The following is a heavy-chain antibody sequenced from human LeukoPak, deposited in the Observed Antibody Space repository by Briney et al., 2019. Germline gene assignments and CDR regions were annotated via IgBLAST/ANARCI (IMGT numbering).Heavy chain of an antibody. Sequence: SQTLSLTCAISGDSVSSNSASWNWVRQSPSRGLEWLGKTYYRSKWYNDYAESVKSRITINPDTSKNQFSLQLQFVTPADTAVYYCARDTGESLTYFDYWGQGTLVTVSS. CDR2: TYYRSKWYN. CDR1: GDSVSSNSAS. D-gene: IGHD7-27*01. V-gene: IGHV6-1*01. CDR3: ARDTGESLTYFDY. J-gene: IGHJ4*02.